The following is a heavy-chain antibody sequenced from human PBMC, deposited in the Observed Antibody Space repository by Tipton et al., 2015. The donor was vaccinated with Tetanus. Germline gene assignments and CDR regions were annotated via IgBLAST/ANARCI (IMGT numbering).Heavy chain of an antibody. CDR3: AKVDDYGGDSGFVLEN. CDR1: GGSITSDNHY. D-gene: IGHD4-23*01. V-gene: IGHV4-31*11. J-gene: IGHJ4*02. Sequence: TLSLTCAVSGGSITSDNHYWSWIRQPPGKGLEWIGYIYHSGSTYYNASLKSRLDISLDTSKNQFSLRLTSVTVADTAVYYCAKVDDYGGDSGFVLENWGQGTLVTVSS. CDR2: IYHSGST.